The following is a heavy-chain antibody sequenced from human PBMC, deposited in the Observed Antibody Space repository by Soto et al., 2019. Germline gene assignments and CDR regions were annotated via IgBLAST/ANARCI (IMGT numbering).Heavy chain of an antibody. CDR2: IFANGHT. CDR1: GGSISEKY. J-gene: IGHJ5*02. V-gene: IGHV4-4*07. Sequence: SETLSLTCIVSGGSISEKYWNWVRQPPGKGLEWIGLIFANGHTNYNPSLKSRVTMSVDASKNQFSLRLTSMTAADTAVYYCVASLAASGLNWLDPWGRGTLVTVSS. CDR3: VASLAASGLNWLDP. D-gene: IGHD6-13*01.